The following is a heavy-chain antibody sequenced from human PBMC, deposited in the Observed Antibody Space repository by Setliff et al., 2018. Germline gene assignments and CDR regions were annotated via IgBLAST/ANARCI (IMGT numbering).Heavy chain of an antibody. CDR3: ATFRGYTYGYDY. V-gene: IGHV1-18*01. D-gene: IGHD5-18*01. Sequence: GASVKVSCKASGFTFKTYSFSRIRRAPGQGLEWVGWISGYNSNTIYAQNFQGRVTMTTDASTNTAYMELRSLGSDDTAVYYCATFRGYTYGYDYWGQGTLVTVSS. J-gene: IGHJ4*02. CDR1: GFTFKTYS. CDR2: ISGYNSNT.